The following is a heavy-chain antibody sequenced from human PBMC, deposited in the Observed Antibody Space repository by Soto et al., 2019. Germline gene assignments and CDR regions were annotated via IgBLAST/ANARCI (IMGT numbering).Heavy chain of an antibody. Sequence: GGSLRLSCAASGFTFSTYSMNWVRQAPGKGLEWVSSISSSSSHIYYADSVKGRFTISRDNAKNSLYLQMDSLRAEDTAVYYCARDLGSGSYYNLDYWGQGTLVTVSS. CDR2: ISSSSSHI. CDR3: ARDLGSGSYYNLDY. J-gene: IGHJ4*02. V-gene: IGHV3-21*01. CDR1: GFTFSTYS. D-gene: IGHD3-10*01.